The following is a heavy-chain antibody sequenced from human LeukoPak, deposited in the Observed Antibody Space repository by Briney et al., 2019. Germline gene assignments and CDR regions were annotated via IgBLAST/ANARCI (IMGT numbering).Heavy chain of an antibody. Sequence: SGGSLRLSCAASGFTFSSYSMNWVRQAPGKGLEWVSSISSSSYIYYADSVKGRFTISRDNAKNSLYLQMNSLRAEDTAVYYCARGISEYSSSEGDDYWGQGTLVTVSP. CDR1: GFTFSSYS. D-gene: IGHD6-6*01. CDR2: ISSSSYI. V-gene: IGHV3-21*01. J-gene: IGHJ4*02. CDR3: ARGISEYSSSEGDDY.